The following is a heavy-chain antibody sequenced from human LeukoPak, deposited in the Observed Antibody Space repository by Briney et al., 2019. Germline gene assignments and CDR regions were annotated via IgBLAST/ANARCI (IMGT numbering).Heavy chain of an antibody. D-gene: IGHD2-2*01. J-gene: IGHJ1*01. V-gene: IGHV1-2*02. CDR3: ARGTPAAMVGSTNFQH. CDR1: GYTFTGYY. CDR2: INPNSGGT. Sequence: ASVKVSCKASGYTFTGYYMHWVRQAPGQGLEWMGWINPNSGGTNYAQKFQGRVTMTGDTSISTAYMELSRLRSDDTAVYYCARGTPAAMVGSTNFQHWGQGTLVTVSS.